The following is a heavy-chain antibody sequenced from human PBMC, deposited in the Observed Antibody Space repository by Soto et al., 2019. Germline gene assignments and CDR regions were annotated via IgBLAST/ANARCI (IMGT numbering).Heavy chain of an antibody. D-gene: IGHD5-12*01. Sequence: PGESLKISCKGSGYSFTSYWIGRVRQMPGKGLEWMGIIYPGDSDTRYSPSFQGQVTISADKSISTAYLQWSSLKASDTAMYCCERHGRDGYNSFYGMDVWGQGTTVTVSS. J-gene: IGHJ6*02. CDR3: ERHGRDGYNSFYGMDV. CDR1: GYSFTSYW. CDR2: IYPGDSDT. V-gene: IGHV5-51*01.